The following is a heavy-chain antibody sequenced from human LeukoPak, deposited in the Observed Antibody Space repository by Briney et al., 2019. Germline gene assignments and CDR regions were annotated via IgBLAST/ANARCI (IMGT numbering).Heavy chain of an antibody. CDR1: GGTFSSYA. Sequence: SVKVSCKASGGTFSSYAISWVRQAPGQGLEWMGRIIPILGIVNYAQKFQGRVTITADKSTSTAYMELSSLRSEDTAVYYCARVLGDYDYYYYGMDVWGQGTTVTVSS. CDR3: ARVLGDYDYYYYGMDV. V-gene: IGHV1-69*04. D-gene: IGHD4-17*01. J-gene: IGHJ6*02. CDR2: IIPILGIV.